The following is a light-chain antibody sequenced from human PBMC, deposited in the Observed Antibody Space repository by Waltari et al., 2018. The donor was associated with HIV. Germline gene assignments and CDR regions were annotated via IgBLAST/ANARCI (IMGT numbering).Light chain of an antibody. V-gene: IGLV2-14*01. CDR1: NSDVGDYNY. CDR3: SSYTATTAIL. J-gene: IGLJ3*02. CDR2: EVT. Sequence: QSVLTQPASVSGSPGQSITISCTGTNSDVGDYNYVSWYQQHPGKAPTLLIYEVTHRPSGISSRFSGCKSGNTASMTISGLQAEDEADYYCSSYTATTAILFGGGTKVTVL.